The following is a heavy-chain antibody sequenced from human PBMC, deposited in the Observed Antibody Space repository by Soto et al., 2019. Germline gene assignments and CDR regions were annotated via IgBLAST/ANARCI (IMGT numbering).Heavy chain of an antibody. CDR1: GDSFSSNSAA. J-gene: IGHJ6*02. V-gene: IGHV6-1*01. CDR2: TYYRSKWYN. D-gene: IGHD1-26*01. Sequence: SQTLSLTCAISGDSFSSNSAACNWIRQSPSRGLEWLGRTYYRSKWYNDYAVSVKSRITMNPDTSKNQFPLQLTSGTPEDTAVYYCAREEGAGRSAGVYYYYSVMAVWGQGTTVTVSS. CDR3: AREEGAGRSAGVYYYYSVMAV.